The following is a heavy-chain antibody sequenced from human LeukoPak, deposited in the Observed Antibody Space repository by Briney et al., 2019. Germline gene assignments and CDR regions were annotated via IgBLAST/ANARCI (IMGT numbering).Heavy chain of an antibody. J-gene: IGHJ4*02. D-gene: IGHD3-16*01. CDR3: ARSDNVWGGPYYFDF. Sequence: PGGSLRLSCEVSGFTFSSYAMSWVRQAPGKGLEWVSSTSSSSSYIYYADSVKGRSTISRDNAKNSLYLQMNSLRAEDTAVYYCARSDNVWGGPYYFDFWGQGTLVTVSS. CDR2: TSSSSSYI. V-gene: IGHV3-21*01. CDR1: GFTFSSYA.